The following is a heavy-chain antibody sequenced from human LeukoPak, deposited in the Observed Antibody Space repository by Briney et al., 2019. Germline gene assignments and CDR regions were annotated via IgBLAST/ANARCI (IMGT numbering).Heavy chain of an antibody. D-gene: IGHD3-22*01. CDR3: ARCHQYYYDSSGYYIP. J-gene: IGHJ5*02. CDR1: GGSISNYY. CDR2: IYYSGST. Sequence: SETLSLTCTVSGGSISNYYWSWIRQPPGKGLEWIGYIYYSGSTNYKSSLKSRVTISVDTSKNQFSLKLSSVTAADTAVYYCARCHQYYYDSSGYYIPWGQGTLVTVSS. V-gene: IGHV4-59*01.